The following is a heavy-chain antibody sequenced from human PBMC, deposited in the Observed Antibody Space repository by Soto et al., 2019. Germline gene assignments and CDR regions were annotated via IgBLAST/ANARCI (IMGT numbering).Heavy chain of an antibody. CDR2: ISSSSSYI. CDR1: GFTFSSYS. D-gene: IGHD2-15*01. Sequence: GESLKISCAASGFTFSSYSMNWVRQAPGKGLEWVSSISSSSSYIYYADSVKGRFTISRDNAKNSLYLQMNSLRADDTAVYYCARGDIVVVVAAQGDYYYYMDVWGKGTTVTVSS. V-gene: IGHV3-21*01. J-gene: IGHJ6*03. CDR3: ARGDIVVVVAAQGDYYYYMDV.